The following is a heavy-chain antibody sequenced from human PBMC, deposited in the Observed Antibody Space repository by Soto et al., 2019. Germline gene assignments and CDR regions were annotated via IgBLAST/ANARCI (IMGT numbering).Heavy chain of an antibody. J-gene: IGHJ4*02. CDR2: IFYTGKT. D-gene: IGHD2-2*01. CDR3: ARGAGIVLVPDAIFDS. Sequence: QVQLQESGPGLVKPSETLSLTCTVSPDSLNGHYWSWLRQTPGKELEWIGYIFYTGKTNYNSSLKSRLTMTLDTFENQFSLQLTSVTSADTAIYYCARGAGIVLVPDAIFDSWGQGTLVTVSS. V-gene: IGHV4-59*11. CDR1: PDSLNGHY.